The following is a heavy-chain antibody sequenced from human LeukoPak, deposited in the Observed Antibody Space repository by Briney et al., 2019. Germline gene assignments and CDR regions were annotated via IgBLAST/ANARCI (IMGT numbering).Heavy chain of an antibody. CDR2: ISSSGSTI. D-gene: IGHD6-13*01. CDR1: GFTFSDYY. Sequence: KPGGSLRLSCAASGFTFSDYYMSWIRQAPGKVLEWVSYISSSGSTIYYADSVKGRFTISRDNAKNSLYLQMNSLRAEDTAVYYCARDDSSSWSYNWFDPWGQGTLVTVSS. V-gene: IGHV3-11*04. J-gene: IGHJ5*02. CDR3: ARDDSSSWSYNWFDP.